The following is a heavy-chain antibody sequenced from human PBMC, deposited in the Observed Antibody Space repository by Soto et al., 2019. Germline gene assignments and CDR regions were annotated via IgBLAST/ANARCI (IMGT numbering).Heavy chain of an antibody. V-gene: IGHV3-7*01. CDR3: AITKVDATLDY. Sequence: GGSLRLSCAASGFTFSSYWMSWVRQAPGKGPEWVANIKQDGSEKYYVDSVKGRFTISRDNAKNSLYLQMNSLRAEDTAVYYCAITKVDATLDYWGQGTLVTVSS. J-gene: IGHJ4*02. CDR1: GFTFSSYW. CDR2: IKQDGSEK. D-gene: IGHD2-15*01.